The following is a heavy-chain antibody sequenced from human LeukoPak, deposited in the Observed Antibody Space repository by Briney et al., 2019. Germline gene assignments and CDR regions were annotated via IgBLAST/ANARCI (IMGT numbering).Heavy chain of an antibody. J-gene: IGHJ5*02. Sequence: SETLSLTCTVSGGSISSYYWSWIRQPPGKGLEWIGYISYSGTTNYNPSLKSRVTISVDTSKNQFSLNLSSVTAADTAVYYCAIANDFWGGYGIDTWGQGTLVTVSS. CDR1: GGSISSYY. CDR2: ISYSGTT. CDR3: AIANDFWGGYGIDT. V-gene: IGHV4-59*01. D-gene: IGHD3-3*01.